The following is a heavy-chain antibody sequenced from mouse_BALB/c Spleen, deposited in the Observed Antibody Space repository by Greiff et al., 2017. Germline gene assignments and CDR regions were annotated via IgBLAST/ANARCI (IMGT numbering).Heavy chain of an antibody. D-gene: IGHD2-1*01. CDR1: GFTFSSYT. CDR3: TRDGNDY. V-gene: IGHV5-6-4*01. J-gene: IGHJ2*01. CDR2: ISSGGSYT. Sequence: EVKVVESGGGLVKPGGSLKLSCAASGFTFSSYTMSWVRQTPEKRLEWVATISSGGSYTYYPDSVKGRFTISRDNAKNTLYLQMSSLKSEDTAMYYCTRDGNDYWGQGTTLTVS.